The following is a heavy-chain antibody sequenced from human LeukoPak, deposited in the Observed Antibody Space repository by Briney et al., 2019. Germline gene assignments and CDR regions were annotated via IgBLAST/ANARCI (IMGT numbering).Heavy chain of an antibody. Sequence: PGRSLRLSCAVSGFTFTSYAMHWVRQAPGKGLEWVAVVSYDGSNKYHADSVTGRFTISRDNSKNTLYLQMNSLRVEDTAVYYCARDNRKYYYDSSGYYYEDAFDIWGQGTMVTVSS. D-gene: IGHD3-22*01. J-gene: IGHJ3*02. CDR1: GFTFTSYA. CDR3: ARDNRKYYYDSSGYYYEDAFDI. V-gene: IGHV3-30-3*01. CDR2: VSYDGSNK.